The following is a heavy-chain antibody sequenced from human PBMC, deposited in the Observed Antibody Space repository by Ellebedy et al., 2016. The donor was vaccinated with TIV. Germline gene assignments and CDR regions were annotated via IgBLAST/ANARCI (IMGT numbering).Heavy chain of an antibody. D-gene: IGHD5-24*01. CDR3: ARGGGWLQFGFDY. Sequence: GSLRLSCTVSGGSISSYYWSWIRQPPGKGLEWIGYIYYSGSTKYNPSLKSRVTISVDTSKNQFSLKLSSVTAADTAVYYCARGGGWLQFGFDYWGQGTLVTVSS. CDR1: GGSISSYY. CDR2: IYYSGST. J-gene: IGHJ4*02. V-gene: IGHV4-59*12.